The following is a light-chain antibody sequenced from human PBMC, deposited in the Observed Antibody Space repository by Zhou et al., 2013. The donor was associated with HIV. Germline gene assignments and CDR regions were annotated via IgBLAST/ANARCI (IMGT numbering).Light chain of an antibody. CDR2: TAS. V-gene: IGKV1-39*01. Sequence: DIQMTQSPSSLSASVGDRVTITCRASESVTNFLHWYQQKPGQAPRLLIHTASSLQTGVPSRFSGSGSGTEFTLTISSLQPEDFATYYCQQSYSTSTFGGGPRWRSN. CDR3: QQSYSTST. CDR1: ESVTNF. J-gene: IGKJ4*01.